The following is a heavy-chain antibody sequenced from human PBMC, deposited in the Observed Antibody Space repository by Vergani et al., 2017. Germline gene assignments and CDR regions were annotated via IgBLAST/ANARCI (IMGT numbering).Heavy chain of an antibody. J-gene: IGHJ6*03. CDR2: IYPGNSET. D-gene: IGHD3/OR15-3a*01. Sequence: EVPLEQSGAAVKKPGESLEISCKGSGYSFSRNWIAWVRERPGQGLEWMGMIYPGNSETRNNPSFRGQVTMSVYKSISTAYLQWSSLKASDSAMYYCARVYCRGMSCAGTDYFYHIDVWGKGTTVTVS. CDR3: ARVYCRGMSCAGTDYFYHIDV. V-gene: IGHV5-51*03. CDR1: GYSFSRNW.